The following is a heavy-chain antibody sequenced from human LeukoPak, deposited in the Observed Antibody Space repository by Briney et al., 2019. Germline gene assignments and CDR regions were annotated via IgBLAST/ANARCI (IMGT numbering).Heavy chain of an antibody. CDR3: ARGYCSGGSCSKFDY. Sequence: GGSLRLSCAASGFSVSGNYMSWVRQAPGKGLEWVSFIHTAGSTFYADSVKGRFTISRDKSKNTLYLQMNSLRAEDTAMYYCARGYCSGGSCSKFDYWGQGTLVTVSS. CDR1: GFSVSGNY. D-gene: IGHD2-15*01. V-gene: IGHV3-53*01. J-gene: IGHJ4*02. CDR2: IHTAGST.